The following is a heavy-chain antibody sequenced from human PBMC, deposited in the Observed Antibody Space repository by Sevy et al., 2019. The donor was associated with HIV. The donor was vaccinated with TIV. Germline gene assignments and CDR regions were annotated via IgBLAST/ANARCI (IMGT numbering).Heavy chain of an antibody. CDR3: VKGGVTWELLDY. Sequence: GGSLRLSCAASGFIFSSYGMHWVRQAPGKGLEWVTIISYAVSSKYNADSVKGRFTISRDNSENILYLQMNSLRTDDTAVYYCVKGGVTWELLDYWGQGPLVTVSS. CDR2: ISYAVSSK. V-gene: IGHV3-30*18. J-gene: IGHJ4*02. CDR1: GFIFSSYG. D-gene: IGHD1-26*01.